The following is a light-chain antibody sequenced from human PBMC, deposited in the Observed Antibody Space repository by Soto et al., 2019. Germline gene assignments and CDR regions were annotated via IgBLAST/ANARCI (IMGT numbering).Light chain of an antibody. J-gene: IGKJ2*01. Sequence: DVVMIQAPLSSPVTLGQPASISCRSSQSLVKSDGNTFFNWLQQRPGQPPRLLIYKVSNRFSGVPDRFSGSGAGTEFTLEISRVEAEDVGVYYGMQSTHFPHTFGQGTKLEI. V-gene: IGKV2-24*01. CDR3: MQSTHFPHT. CDR2: KVS. CDR1: QSLVKSDGNTF.